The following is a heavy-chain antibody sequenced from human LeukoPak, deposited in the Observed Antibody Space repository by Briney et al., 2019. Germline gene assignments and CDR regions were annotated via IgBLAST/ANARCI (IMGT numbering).Heavy chain of an antibody. CDR1: GYTFTGYY. D-gene: IGHD3-9*01. CDR3: ARNVLRYFDWFDY. CDR2: INPNSGGT. Sequence: ASVKVSCKASGYTFTGYYMHWVRQAPGQGLEWMGWINPNSGGTNYAQTFQGRVTMPRDTSISTAYMELSRLRSDDTAGYYWARNVLRYFDWFDYWGQGTLVTVSS. V-gene: IGHV1-2*02. J-gene: IGHJ4*02.